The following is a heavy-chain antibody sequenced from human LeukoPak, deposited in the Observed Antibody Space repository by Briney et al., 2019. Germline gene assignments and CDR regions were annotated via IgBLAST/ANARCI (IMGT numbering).Heavy chain of an antibody. CDR1: GFTFSSYA. D-gene: IGHD3-10*01. V-gene: IGHV3-30-3*01. J-gene: IGHJ4*02. CDR3: ARRSPLDY. Sequence: GGSLRLSCAASGFTFSSYAMHWVRQAPGKGLEWVAVISYDGSNKYYADSVKGRFTISRDNSKNTLYLQMYSLRAEDTAVYYCARRSPLDYWGQGTLVTVSS. CDR2: ISYDGSNK.